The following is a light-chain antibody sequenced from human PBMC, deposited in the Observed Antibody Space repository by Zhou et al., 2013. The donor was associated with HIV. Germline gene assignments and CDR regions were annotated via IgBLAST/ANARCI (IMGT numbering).Light chain of an antibody. J-gene: IGLJ2*01. CDR2: EVT. Sequence: QSALTQPPSASGSPGQSVTISCTGTSSDVGGYNYVSWYQQHPGKAPKLMISEVTKRPSGVPDRFSGSKSGNTASLTVSGLQAEDESDYYCGSYAGSSIWIFGGGTKLTVL. V-gene: IGLV2-8*01. CDR3: GSYAGSSIWI. CDR1: SSDVGGYNY.